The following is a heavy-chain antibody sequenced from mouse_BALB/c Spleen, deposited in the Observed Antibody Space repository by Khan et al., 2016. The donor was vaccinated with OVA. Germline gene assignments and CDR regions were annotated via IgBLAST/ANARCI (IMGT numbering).Heavy chain of an antibody. J-gene: IGHJ3*01. CDR1: GFTFSSYA. V-gene: IGHV5-9-3*01. D-gene: IGHD1-3*01. CDR3: ARHNFGPFAY. Sequence: EVELVESGGGLVKPGGSLKLSCAASGFTFSSYAMSWVHQTPEKRLEWVATINSDGTYTYYPDSVKGRFTISRDNAKNTLYLQMSSLRSEDTAMYYCARHNFGPFAYWGQGTLVTVSA. CDR2: INSDGTYT.